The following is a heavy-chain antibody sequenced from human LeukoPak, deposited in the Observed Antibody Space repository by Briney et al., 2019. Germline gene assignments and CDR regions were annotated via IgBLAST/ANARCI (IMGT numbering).Heavy chain of an antibody. CDR3: AKVRGARYYYYMDV. V-gene: IGHV1-8*01. Sequence: ASVKVSCKASGYTFTSYDINWVRQATGQGLEWMGWMNPNSGNTGYAQKFQGRVTMTRNTSISTAYMELSSLRSEDTAVCYCAKVRGARYYYYMDVWGKGTTVTIS. D-gene: IGHD3-10*01. CDR2: MNPNSGNT. CDR1: GYTFTSYD. J-gene: IGHJ6*03.